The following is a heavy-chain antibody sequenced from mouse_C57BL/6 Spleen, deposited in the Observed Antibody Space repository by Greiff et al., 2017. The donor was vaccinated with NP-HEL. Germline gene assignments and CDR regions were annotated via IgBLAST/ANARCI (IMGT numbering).Heavy chain of an antibody. CDR3: TRSGQLRLGYFDY. CDR2: IDPETGGT. Sequence: QVHVKQSGAELVRPGASVTLSCKASGYTFTDYEMHWVKQTPVHGLEWIGAIDPETGGTAYNQKFKGKAILTADKSSSTAYMELRSLTSEDSAVYYCTRSGQLRLGYFDYWGQGTTLTVSS. CDR1: GYTFTDYE. V-gene: IGHV1-15*01. D-gene: IGHD3-2*02. J-gene: IGHJ2*01.